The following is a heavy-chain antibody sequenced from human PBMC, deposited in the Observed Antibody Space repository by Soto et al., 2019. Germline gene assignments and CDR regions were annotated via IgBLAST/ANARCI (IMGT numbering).Heavy chain of an antibody. CDR3: AKDHRDPGYYDFWSGYYTGGMDA. V-gene: IGHV3-23*01. J-gene: IGHJ6*02. D-gene: IGHD3-3*01. CDR2: ISGSGGST. Sequence: GGSLRLSCAASGFTFSSYAMSWVRQAPGKGLEWVSAISGSGGSTYYADSVKGRFTISRDNSKNTLYLQMNSLRAEDTAVYYCAKDHRDPGYYDFWSGYYTGGMDAWGQGTTVTVSS. CDR1: GFTFSSYA.